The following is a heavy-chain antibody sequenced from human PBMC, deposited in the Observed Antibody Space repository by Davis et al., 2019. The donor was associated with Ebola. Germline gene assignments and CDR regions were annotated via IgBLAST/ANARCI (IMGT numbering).Heavy chain of an antibody. V-gene: IGHV1-8*01. D-gene: IGHD3-9*01. CDR2: MNPNSGNK. CDR1: GYTFTSYD. Sequence: ASVKVSCKASGYTFTSYDINWVRQATGQGLEWMGWMNPNSGNKGYAQKFQGRVTMTRNTSISTAYMELSSLRSEDTAVYYCARPYYDILTGYQPFGYWGQGTQVTVSS. CDR3: ARPYYDILTGYQPFGY. J-gene: IGHJ4*02.